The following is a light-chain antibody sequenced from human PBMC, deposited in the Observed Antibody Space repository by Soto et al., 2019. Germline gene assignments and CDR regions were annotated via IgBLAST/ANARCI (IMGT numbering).Light chain of an antibody. J-gene: IGLJ3*02. CDR3: AVWDDSLNGWV. Sequence: QSVLTQPPSASGTPGQRVTISCSGTSSNIGSNPVNWFQQLPGTAPKLLIYSNSQRPSGVPDRFSGSRSGTSASLAINGLQSDDEVDFYCAVWDDSLNGWVFGGGTKVTVL. CDR2: SNS. CDR1: SSNIGSNP. V-gene: IGLV1-44*01.